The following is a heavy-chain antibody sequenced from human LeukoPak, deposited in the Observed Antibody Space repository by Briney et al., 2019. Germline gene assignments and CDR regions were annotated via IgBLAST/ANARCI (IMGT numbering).Heavy chain of an antibody. CDR3: ARGPGSRGPTNWYFDL. J-gene: IGHJ2*01. Sequence: SDTLSLTCTVSGGAISGYYGSWIRQPAGKGLEWLGRVYSSGSTKYSPSLESRVTMSVGTSKNQFSLRLSSVTAADTAVYYCARGPGSRGPTNWYFDLWGRGTLVTVSS. V-gene: IGHV4-4*07. D-gene: IGHD2-2*01. CDR1: GGAISGYY. CDR2: VYSSGST.